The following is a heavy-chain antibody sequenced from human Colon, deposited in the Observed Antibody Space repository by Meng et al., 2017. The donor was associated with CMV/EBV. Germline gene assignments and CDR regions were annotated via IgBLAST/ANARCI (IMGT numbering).Heavy chain of an antibody. Sequence: VQLVESGGGSVKPGGSLRLFCVTSGFPFSNVWMSWVRQAPGKGLEWVGRIKRKSDGGTADFAAPVKGRFTISRDDSKTTLYLQMNSLRSEDTAVYYCTTAYGRGTGDSWGQGTLVTVSS. CDR3: TTAYGRGTGDS. CDR1: GFPFSNVW. CDR2: IKRKSDGGTA. J-gene: IGHJ4*02. D-gene: IGHD1-14*01. V-gene: IGHV3-15*01.